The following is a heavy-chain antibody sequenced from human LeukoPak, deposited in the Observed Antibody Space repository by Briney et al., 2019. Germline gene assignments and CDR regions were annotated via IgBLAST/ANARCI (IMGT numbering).Heavy chain of an antibody. Sequence: ASVKVSCKASGYTFTSYGISWVRQAPGQGLEWMGWISAYNGNTNYAQKLQGRVTMTTDTSTSTAYMELRSLRSDDTAVYYCARDLVIVGATAHFDYWGQGTLVTASS. CDR1: GYTFTSYG. D-gene: IGHD1-26*01. CDR3: ARDLVIVGATAHFDY. V-gene: IGHV1-18*01. J-gene: IGHJ4*02. CDR2: ISAYNGNT.